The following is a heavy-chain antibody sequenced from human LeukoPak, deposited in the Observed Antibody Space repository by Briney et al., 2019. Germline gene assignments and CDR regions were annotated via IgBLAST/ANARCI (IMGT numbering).Heavy chain of an antibody. Sequence: SVKVSCKASGGTFSSYAISWVRQAPGQGLEWMGGIIPIFGTANYAQKFQGRVTITADESTSTAYMELSSLRSEDTAVYYCARGDSSGYYFFPSGNGDAFDIWGQGTMVTVSS. J-gene: IGHJ3*02. CDR3: ARGDSSGYYFFPSGNGDAFDI. D-gene: IGHD3-22*01. CDR2: IIPIFGTA. CDR1: GGTFSSYA. V-gene: IGHV1-69*13.